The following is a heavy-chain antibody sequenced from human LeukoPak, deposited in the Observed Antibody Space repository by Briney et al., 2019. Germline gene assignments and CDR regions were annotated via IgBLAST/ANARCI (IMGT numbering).Heavy chain of an antibody. J-gene: IGHJ4*02. CDR3: AKDLHSWREPGPLLDY. D-gene: IGHD6-13*01. CDR1: GYTFTGYY. V-gene: IGHV1-2*02. CDR2: INPNSGGT. Sequence: ASVKVSCKASGYTFTGYYMHWVRQAPGQGLEWMGWINPNSGGTNYAQKFQGRVTMTRDTSISTAYMELSRLRSDDTAVYYCAKDLHSWREPGPLLDYWGQGTLVTVSS.